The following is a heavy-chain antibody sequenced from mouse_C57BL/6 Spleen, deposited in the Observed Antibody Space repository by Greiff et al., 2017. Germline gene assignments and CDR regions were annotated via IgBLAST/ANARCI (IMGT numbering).Heavy chain of an antibody. V-gene: IGHV1-18*01. Sequence: VQLQQSGPELVKPGASVKIPCKASGYTFTDYNMDWVKQSHGKSLEWIGDINPNNGGTIYNQKFKGKATLTVDKSSSTAYMELSSLTSEDTAVYYCAREEDYYGSIYWYFDVWGTGTTVTVSS. CDR3: AREEDYYGSIYWYFDV. J-gene: IGHJ1*03. CDR1: GYTFTDYN. D-gene: IGHD1-1*01. CDR2: INPNNGGT.